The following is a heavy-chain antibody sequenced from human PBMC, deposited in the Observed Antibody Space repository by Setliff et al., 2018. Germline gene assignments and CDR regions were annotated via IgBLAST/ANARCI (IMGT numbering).Heavy chain of an antibody. CDR1: GITFKNAW. D-gene: IGHD4-4*01. Sequence: PGGSLRLSCSVSGITFKNAWMTWVRQAPGKGPQWVGRIKSSIEGATSDYGAPARGRFTISRDDSKNMIHLQMNNLKIEDTGFYFCATGPRDSRNYLNWLGSWGPGT. V-gene: IGHV3-15*01. J-gene: IGHJ1*01. CDR2: IKSSIEGATS. CDR3: ATGPRDSRNYLNWLGS.